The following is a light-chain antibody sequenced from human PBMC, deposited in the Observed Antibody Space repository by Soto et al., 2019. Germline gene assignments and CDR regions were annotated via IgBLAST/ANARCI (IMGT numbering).Light chain of an antibody. Sequence: QSALTQPASVSGSPGQSITISCTGTSSDVGSYNLVSWYQQHPGKAPKLMIYEGSKRPSGVSNRFSGSKSVNTASLPISGLQAADEADYFCCSYAGSSSFLVVFGGGTKLTVL. CDR3: CSYAGSSSFLVV. J-gene: IGLJ2*01. V-gene: IGLV2-23*01. CDR1: SSDVGSYNL. CDR2: EGS.